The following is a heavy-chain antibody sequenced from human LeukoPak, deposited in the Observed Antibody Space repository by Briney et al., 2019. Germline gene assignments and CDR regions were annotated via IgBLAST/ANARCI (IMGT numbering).Heavy chain of an antibody. CDR2: IYTSGIT. J-gene: IGHJ4*02. CDR1: GGSISSFF. D-gene: IGHD3-3*01. Sequence: PSETLSLTCTVSGGSISSFFWSWIRQPAGKGLEWIGRIYTSGITNYNPSLNSRVTMSVDTSKNQFSLRLSSVTAADTAVYYCGAYDFWSGYYSGENYWGQGTLVTVSS. V-gene: IGHV4-4*07. CDR3: GAYDFWSGYYSGENY.